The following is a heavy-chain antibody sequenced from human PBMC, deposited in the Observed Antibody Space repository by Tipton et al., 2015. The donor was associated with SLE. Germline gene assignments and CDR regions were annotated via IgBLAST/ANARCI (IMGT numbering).Heavy chain of an antibody. J-gene: IGHJ6*03. CDR2: IYISGST. CDR3: ARQVAGIDYYYDYMDV. V-gene: IGHV4-61*02. D-gene: IGHD6-19*01. CDR1: GGSISSASYY. Sequence: TLSLTCTVSGGSISSASYYWSWIRQPAGKGLEWIGRIYISGSTNYNPALESRVSISLDTSKNQFSLKLSSVTAADTAVYYCARQVAGIDYYYDYMDVWGKGTTVTVSS.